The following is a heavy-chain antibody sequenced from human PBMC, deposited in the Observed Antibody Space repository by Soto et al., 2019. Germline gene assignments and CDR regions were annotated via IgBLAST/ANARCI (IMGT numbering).Heavy chain of an antibody. CDR1: GDSVSSNSAA. V-gene: IGHV6-1*01. Sequence: QSQTLSLTCAISGDSVSSNSAAWNWIRQSPSRGLEWLGRTYYRSKWYNDYAVSVKSRITINPDTSKNQFSLQLNSVTPEDTAGDYCASNSLGTRGFDYWGQGTLVTVSS. CDR3: ASNSLGTRGFDY. D-gene: IGHD7-27*01. J-gene: IGHJ4*02. CDR2: TYYRSKWYN.